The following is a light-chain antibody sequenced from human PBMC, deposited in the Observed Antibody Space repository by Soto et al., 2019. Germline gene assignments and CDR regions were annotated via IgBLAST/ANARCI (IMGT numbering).Light chain of an antibody. CDR1: QSVSNNY. J-gene: IGKJ5*01. Sequence: EIVLTQSPGTLSLSPGERATLSCRASQSVSNNYLAWYQQKPGQAPRLLIYGASNRATGVPDRFSGSGSGTVCTLTISSLQSDDFALYYCQQYGGSPITFGQGTRLEI. V-gene: IGKV3-20*01. CDR2: GAS. CDR3: QQYGGSPIT.